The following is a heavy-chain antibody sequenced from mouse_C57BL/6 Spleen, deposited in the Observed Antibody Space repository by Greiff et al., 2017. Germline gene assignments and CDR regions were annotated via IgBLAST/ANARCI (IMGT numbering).Heavy chain of an antibody. CDR2: IHPNSGST. V-gene: IGHV1-64*01. Sequence: VQLQQSGAELVKPGASVKLSCTASGYTFNDYWMHWVKQRPGQGLEWIGMIHPNSGSTKYNEKFKSKATLTVDTSSSTAYMQLSSLTSEDSAVYYCAWDYDRIYDFGYWGQGTTLTVSS. CDR1: GYTFNDYW. D-gene: IGHD2-4*01. J-gene: IGHJ2*01. CDR3: AWDYDRIYDFGY.